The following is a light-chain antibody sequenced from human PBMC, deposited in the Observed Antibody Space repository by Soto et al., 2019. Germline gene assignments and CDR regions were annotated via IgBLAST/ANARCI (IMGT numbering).Light chain of an antibody. J-gene: IGKJ1*01. CDR3: MQALQTGGT. Sequence: DIVMTQSPLSLPVTPGEPASISCRSSQSLLHSNGYNYLDWYLQKPGQSPQLLIYLGSNRDSGGHDRLSGSVSGTDFTLKISRVEAEDVGVYYGMQALQTGGTFGQGTKVEIK. V-gene: IGKV2-28*01. CDR1: QSLLHSNGYNY. CDR2: LGS.